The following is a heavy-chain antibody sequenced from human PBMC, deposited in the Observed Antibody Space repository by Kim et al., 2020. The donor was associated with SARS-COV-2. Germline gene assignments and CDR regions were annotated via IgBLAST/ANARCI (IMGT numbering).Heavy chain of an antibody. CDR1: GFTFSSYG. J-gene: IGHJ4*02. V-gene: IGHV3-30*18. D-gene: IGHD2-21*02. Sequence: GGSLRLSCAASGFTFSSYGMHWVRQAPGKGLEWVAVISYDGSNKYYADSVKGRFTISRDNSKNTLYLQMNSLRAEDTAVYYCAKDEVVTAFLLDYWGQGTLVTVSS. CDR2: ISYDGSNK. CDR3: AKDEVVTAFLLDY.